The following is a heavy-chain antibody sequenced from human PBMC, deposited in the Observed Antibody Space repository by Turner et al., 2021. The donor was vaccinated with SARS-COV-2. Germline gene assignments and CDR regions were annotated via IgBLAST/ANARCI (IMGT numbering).Heavy chain of an antibody. Sequence: QVQLQESGPGLVKPSETLSLTCTVSGGSISSSSYYWGWIRQPPGKGLEWIGSIYYSGRTYNNSSLKSRVTMSVDTSKNQFSLKLTSVTAADTAVYYCARHSPELRGDFFDYWSQGTLVTVSS. CDR2: IYYSGRT. CDR1: GGSISSSSYY. D-gene: IGHD1-26*01. V-gene: IGHV4-39*01. CDR3: ARHSPELRGDFFDY. J-gene: IGHJ4*02.